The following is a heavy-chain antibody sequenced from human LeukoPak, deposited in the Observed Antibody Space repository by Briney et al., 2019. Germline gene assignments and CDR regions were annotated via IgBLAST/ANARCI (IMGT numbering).Heavy chain of an antibody. CDR3: ARERGGHPAH. D-gene: IGHD2-15*01. V-gene: IGHV4-34*01. CDR2: INHSGST. J-gene: IGHJ4*02. CDR1: GGSFSGYY. Sequence: PSETLSLTCAVYGGSFSGYYWSWIRQPPGKGLEWIGEINHSGSTNYNPSLKSRVTISVDTSKNQFSLKLSSVTAADTAVYYCARERGGHPAHWGQGTLVTVSS.